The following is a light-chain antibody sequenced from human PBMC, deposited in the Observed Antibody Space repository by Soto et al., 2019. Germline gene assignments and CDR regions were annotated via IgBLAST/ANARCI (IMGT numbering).Light chain of an antibody. CDR3: QQYGSSTRT. J-gene: IGKJ1*01. CDR1: QSVSSSY. CDR2: GAS. Sequence: EIVLTQSQGTPSLSPGERATLSCRASQSVSSSYLAWYQQKHGQAPRLLIYGASNRATGIPDRFSGSGSGTDCTLTISRLEPEDCSVYCCQQYGSSTRTFGQGTKVDI. V-gene: IGKV3-20*01.